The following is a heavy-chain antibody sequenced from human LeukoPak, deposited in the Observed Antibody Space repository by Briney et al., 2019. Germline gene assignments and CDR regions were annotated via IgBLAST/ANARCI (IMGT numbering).Heavy chain of an antibody. J-gene: IGHJ4*02. CDR2: IIPILGIA. CDR3: ARGAGYYDFWSGYPDFDY. V-gene: IGHV1-69*04. Sequence: SVKVSCKASGGTFSSYAISWVRQAPGQGLEWMGRIIPILGIANYAQKLQGRVTMTTDTSTSTAYMELRSLRSDDTAVYYCARGAGYYDFWSGYPDFDYWGQGTLVTVSS. CDR1: GGTFSSYA. D-gene: IGHD3-3*01.